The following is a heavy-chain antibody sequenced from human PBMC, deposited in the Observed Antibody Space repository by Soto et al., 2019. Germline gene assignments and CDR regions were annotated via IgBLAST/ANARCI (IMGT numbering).Heavy chain of an antibody. CDR2: ISYDGSNK. Sequence: LRLSCAASGFTFSSYGMHWVRQAPGKGLEWVAVISYDGSNKYYADSVKGRFTISRDNSKNTQYLQMNSLRAEDTAVYYCAKDVVRGVIGWFDPWGQGTLVTVSS. J-gene: IGHJ5*02. V-gene: IGHV3-30*18. CDR1: GFTFSSYG. D-gene: IGHD3-10*01. CDR3: AKDVVRGVIGWFDP.